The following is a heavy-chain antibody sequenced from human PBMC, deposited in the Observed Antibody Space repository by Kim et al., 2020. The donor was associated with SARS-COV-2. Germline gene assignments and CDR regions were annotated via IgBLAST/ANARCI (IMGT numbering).Heavy chain of an antibody. CDR2: IYYSGST. Sequence: SETLSLTCTVSGGSISSYYWSWIRQPPGKGLEWIGYIYYSGSTNYNPSLKSRVTISVDTSKNQFSLKLSSVTAADTAVYYCARDLGYYYDSSGYYELVGMDVWGQGTTVTVSS. V-gene: IGHV4-59*01. CDR1: GGSISSYY. CDR3: ARDLGYYYDSSGYYELVGMDV. D-gene: IGHD3-22*01. J-gene: IGHJ6*02.